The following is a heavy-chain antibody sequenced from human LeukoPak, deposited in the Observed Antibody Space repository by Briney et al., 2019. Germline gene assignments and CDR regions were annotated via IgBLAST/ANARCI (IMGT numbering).Heavy chain of an antibody. J-gene: IGHJ4*02. D-gene: IGHD2-2*01. CDR1: GGSFSGYY. CDR3: ASRYCSSTSCYGLYYFDY. Sequence: SETLSLTCAVYGGSFSGYYWSWIRQPPRKGLDWIGEINHSGSTNYNPSLKSRVTISVDTSKNQFSLKLSSVTAADTAVYYCASRYCSSTSCYGLYYFDYWGQGTLVTVSS. CDR2: INHSGST. V-gene: IGHV4-34*01.